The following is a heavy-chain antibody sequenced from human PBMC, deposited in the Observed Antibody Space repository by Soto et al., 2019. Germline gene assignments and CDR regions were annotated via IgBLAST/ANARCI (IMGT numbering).Heavy chain of an antibody. V-gene: IGHV2-5*02. CDR1: GFSLSTSGVA. CDR3: AHRLTATAFDI. Sequence: QITLKESGPTLVKPTQTLTLTCTFSGFSLSTSGVAVGWIRQPPGKALEWLALIYWDDDKRYSPSIKGRLTITRDTSKNQVILIMTNMDPEDTATYYCAHRLTATAFDIWGQGTMVTVSS. CDR2: IYWDDDK. J-gene: IGHJ3*02. D-gene: IGHD2-21*02.